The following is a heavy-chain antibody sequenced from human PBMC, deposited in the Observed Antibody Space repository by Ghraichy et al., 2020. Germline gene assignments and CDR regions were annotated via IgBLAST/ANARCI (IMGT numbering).Heavy chain of an antibody. D-gene: IGHD2-2*01. CDR2: INHSGST. CDR1: GGSFSGYY. V-gene: IGHV4-34*01. CDR3: ARGQWGYDINWFDP. J-gene: IGHJ5*02. Sequence: SETLSLTCAVYGGSFSGYYWSWIRQPPGKGLEWIGEINHSGSTNYNPSLKSRVTISVDTSKNQFSLKLSSVTAADTAVYYCARGQWGYDINWFDPWGQGTLVTVSS.